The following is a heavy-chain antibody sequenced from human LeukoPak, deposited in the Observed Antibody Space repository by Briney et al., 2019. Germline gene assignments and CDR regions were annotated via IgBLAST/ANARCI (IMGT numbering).Heavy chain of an antibody. CDR3: ARAYYSDYNWFDP. CDR1: GDSISSGDYY. J-gene: IGHJ5*02. V-gene: IGHV4-61*02. Sequence: SQTLSLTCTVSGDSISSGDYYWSWIRQPAGKGLEWIGRISSSGSTNYNPSLKSRVTISVDTSKNQFSLKLSSVTAADTAVYYCARAYYSDYNWFDPWGQGTLVTVSS. D-gene: IGHD4-11*01. CDR2: ISSSGST.